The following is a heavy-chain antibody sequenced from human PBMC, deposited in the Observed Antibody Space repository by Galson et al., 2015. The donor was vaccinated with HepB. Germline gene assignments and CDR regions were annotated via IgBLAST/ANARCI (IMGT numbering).Heavy chain of an antibody. CDR2: ISYDGSNK. CDR3: AKDGMGATFEEEDDAFDI. J-gene: IGHJ3*02. D-gene: IGHD1-26*01. V-gene: IGHV3-30*18. Sequence: SLRLSCAASGFTFSSYGMHWVRQAPGKGLEWVAVISYDGSNKYYADSVKGRFTISRDNSKNTRYLQMNSLRAEDTAVYYCAKDGMGATFEEEDDAFDIWGQGTMVTVSS. CDR1: GFTFSSYG.